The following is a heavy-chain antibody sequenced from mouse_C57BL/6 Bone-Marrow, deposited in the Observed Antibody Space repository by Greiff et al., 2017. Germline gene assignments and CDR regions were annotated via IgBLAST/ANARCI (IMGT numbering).Heavy chain of an antibody. V-gene: IGHV2-2*01. Sequence: QVQLQQSGPGLVQPSQSLSITCTVSGFSLTSYGVHWVRQSPGKGLEWLGVLWSGGSTDYNAAFISRLSISKDNSKSQVFFKMNSLQADDTAIYYCATWRAYWGQGTLVTVSA. CDR3: ATWRAY. CDR1: GFSLTSYG. J-gene: IGHJ3*01. CDR2: LWSGGST.